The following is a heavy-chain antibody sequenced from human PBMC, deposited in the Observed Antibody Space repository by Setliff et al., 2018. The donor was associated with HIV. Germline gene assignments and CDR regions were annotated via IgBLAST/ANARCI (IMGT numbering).Heavy chain of an antibody. J-gene: IGHJ5*02. D-gene: IGHD3-22*01. V-gene: IGHV1-46*01. Sequence: ASVKVSCKASGYTFIDYCMHWVRQAPGQGLEWMGMINPSGGSTSYAQNFQGRVTMTRDTSTHTVYMELTSLRSDDTAVYYCAKDDRYYYDTSGSPSNWFDPWGQGTLVTVSS. CDR2: INPSGGST. CDR1: GYTFIDYC. CDR3: AKDDRYYYDTSGSPSNWFDP.